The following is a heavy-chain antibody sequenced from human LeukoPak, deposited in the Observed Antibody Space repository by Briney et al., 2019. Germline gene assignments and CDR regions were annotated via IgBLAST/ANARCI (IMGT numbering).Heavy chain of an antibody. V-gene: IGHV1-46*01. Sequence: ASVKVSCKASGYTFTSYYMHWVPLAPGQGLEWMGIIDPSGGDTTYAPKFQDRVTMTRDASISTAYMELSRLRSDDTAVYYCARADNYYGSGRGGFDYWGQGTLVTVSS. D-gene: IGHD3-10*01. J-gene: IGHJ4*02. CDR3: ARADNYYGSGRGGFDY. CDR1: GYTFTSYY. CDR2: IDPSGGDT.